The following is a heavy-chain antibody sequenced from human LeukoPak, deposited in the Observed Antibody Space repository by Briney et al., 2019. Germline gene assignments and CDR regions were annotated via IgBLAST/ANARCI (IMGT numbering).Heavy chain of an antibody. CDR1: GGSISSSSYY. CDR2: IYYSGST. J-gene: IGHJ4*02. Sequence: PSETLSLTCTVSGGSISSSSYYWGWIRQPPGNGLEWIGSIYYSGSTYYNPSLKSRVTISVDTSKNQFSLKLSSVTAADTAVYYCAMRGYDILTGLFDYWGQGTLVTVSS. CDR3: AMRGYDILTGLFDY. D-gene: IGHD3-9*01. V-gene: IGHV4-39*07.